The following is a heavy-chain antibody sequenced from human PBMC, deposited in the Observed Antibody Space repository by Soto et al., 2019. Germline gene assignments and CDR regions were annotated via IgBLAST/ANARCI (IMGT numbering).Heavy chain of an antibody. CDR2: ISGSGGST. Sequence: EVQLLESGGGLVQPGGSLRLSCAASGFTFSSYAMSWVRQAPGKGLEWVSAISGSGGSTYYADSVKGRFTISRDNSKNTLYRQMNSLRAEDTDVYYCAKRGRHYYDSSGYSIDYWGQGTLVTVSS. V-gene: IGHV3-23*01. D-gene: IGHD3-22*01. J-gene: IGHJ4*02. CDR1: GFTFSSYA. CDR3: AKRGRHYYDSSGYSIDY.